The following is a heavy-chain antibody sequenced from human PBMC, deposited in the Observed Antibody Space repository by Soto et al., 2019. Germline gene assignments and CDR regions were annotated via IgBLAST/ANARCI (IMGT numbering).Heavy chain of an antibody. V-gene: IGHV5-51*01. J-gene: IGHJ6*02. Sequence: EVQLVQSGPEVKKPGESVKISCKSSGYSFTKYWIGWVRQMPGKGLQWMGIIYPGDSDTRYSPSFQGQVTISVDRSISTAYLQWRTLTASDTAMYYCARCAEYSTTYYYKYGMDVWGQGTTVTVSS. CDR3: ARCAEYSTTYYYKYGMDV. CDR2: IYPGDSDT. CDR1: GYSFTKYW. D-gene: IGHD6-6*01.